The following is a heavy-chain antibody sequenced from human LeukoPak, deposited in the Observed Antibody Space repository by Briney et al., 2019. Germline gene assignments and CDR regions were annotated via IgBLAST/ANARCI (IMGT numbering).Heavy chain of an antibody. CDR2: ITSSGDTI. CDR3: AISFGYYG. D-gene: IGHD5-18*01. CDR1: GFTFSSYE. J-gene: IGHJ4*02. Sequence: PGGSLRLSCAASGFTFSSYEMNWVRQAPGKGLEWVSYITSSGDTIYYADSVKGRFTISRDNAKSSLDLQMNSLRAEDTGVYYCAISFGYYGWGQGTLVTVSS. V-gene: IGHV3-48*03.